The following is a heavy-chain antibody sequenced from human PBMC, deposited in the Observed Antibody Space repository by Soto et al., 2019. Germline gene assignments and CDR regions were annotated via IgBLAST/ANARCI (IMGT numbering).Heavy chain of an antibody. Sequence: EVQLVESGGGLVQPGGSLRLSCVVSGFTLSDHYIDWVRQAPGKGLEWVGRTKNKAQRYTTEYAATVKGRFTISRDDSENSVSLQMNSLKTEDTAVYYCVRWDSGNPENWGQGTLVTVSS. V-gene: IGHV3-72*01. CDR1: GFTLSDHY. CDR3: VRWDSGNPEN. D-gene: IGHD1-26*01. J-gene: IGHJ4*02. CDR2: TKNKAQRYTT.